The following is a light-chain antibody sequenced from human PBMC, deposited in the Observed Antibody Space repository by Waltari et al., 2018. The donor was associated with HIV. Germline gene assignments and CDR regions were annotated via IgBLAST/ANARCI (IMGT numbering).Light chain of an antibody. Sequence: QSALTQPASVSGSPGQSITISCTGSSSDVGSYTLVSWYQQHPGKAPKLMIFERINRPSGVSKRFSGSKSGNTASLTISGIQAEDEADYYCCSYAGSSNWVFGGGTKLTVL. CDR2: ERI. CDR3: CSYAGSSNWV. V-gene: IGLV2-23*01. CDR1: SSDVGSYTL. J-gene: IGLJ3*02.